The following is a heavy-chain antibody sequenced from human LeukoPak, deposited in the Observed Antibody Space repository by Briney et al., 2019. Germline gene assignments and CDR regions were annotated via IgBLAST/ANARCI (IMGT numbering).Heavy chain of an antibody. CDR1: GYTFTSYG. D-gene: IGHD1-1*01. V-gene: IGHV1-18*03. CDR2: ISVYNGNT. CDR3: ARGVHVSKTEVYFDY. Sequence: GASVKVSCKASGYTFTSYGISWVRQAPGQGLEWMGWISVYNGNTKYVQKFQGRVTITRDTSASTAYMELSSLRSEDMAVYYCARGVHVSKTEVYFDYWGQGTLVTVSS. J-gene: IGHJ4*02.